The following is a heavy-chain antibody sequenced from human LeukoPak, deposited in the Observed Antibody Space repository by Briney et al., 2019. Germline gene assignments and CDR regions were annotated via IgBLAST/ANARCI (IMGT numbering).Heavy chain of an antibody. V-gene: IGHV3-43*02. J-gene: IGHJ4*02. CDR1: GSTFDDYA. CDR2: ISGDGGST. CDR3: AKDYGGKVDY. D-gene: IGHD3-16*01. Sequence: GGSLTLSCAASGSTFDDYAMHWVRQAPGKGLEWVSSISGDGGSTYYADSVKCRFTISRDNSKNSLYLQMNSLRTEDTALYYCAKDYGGKVDYWGQGTLVTVSS.